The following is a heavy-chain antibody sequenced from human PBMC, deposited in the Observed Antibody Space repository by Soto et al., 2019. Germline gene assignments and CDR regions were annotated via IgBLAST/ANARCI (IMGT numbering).Heavy chain of an antibody. D-gene: IGHD6-13*01. J-gene: IGHJ6*02. CDR1: GYSFTSYG. CDR3: ARHAVAAPVVCGYYGMDV. Sequence: GASLKISCNGSGYSFTSYGIGWVRQMPGKGLEWMGIIYPGDSETRYSPSFQGQVTISADKSITTAYLQWSSLKASDTAMYYCARHAVAAPVVCGYYGMDVWGQGTTVTVSS. V-gene: IGHV5-51*01. CDR2: IYPGDSET.